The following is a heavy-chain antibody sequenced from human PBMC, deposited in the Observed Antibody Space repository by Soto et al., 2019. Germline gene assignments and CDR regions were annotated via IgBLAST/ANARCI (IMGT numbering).Heavy chain of an antibody. CDR3: ARDVVPAARYYYYGMDV. Sequence: HPGGSLRLSCAASGFTFSSYAMHWVRQAPGKGLEWVAVISYDGSNKYYADSVKGRFTISRDNSKNTLYLQMNSLRAEDTAVYYCARDVVPAARYYYYGMDVWGQGTTVTVSS. V-gene: IGHV3-30-3*01. CDR2: ISYDGSNK. J-gene: IGHJ6*02. D-gene: IGHD2-2*01. CDR1: GFTFSSYA.